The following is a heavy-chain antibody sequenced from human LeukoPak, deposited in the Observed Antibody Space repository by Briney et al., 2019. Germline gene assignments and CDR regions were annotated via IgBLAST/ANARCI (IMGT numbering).Heavy chain of an antibody. CDR2: IKQDGSEK. CDR3: ARAVYSSSWYISYYFDY. CDR1: GFTFSSYW. J-gene: IGHJ4*02. Sequence: GGSLRLSCAASGFTFSSYWMSWVRQAPGKGLEWVANIKQDGSEKYYGDSVKGRFTISRDNAKNSLYLQMNSLRAEDTAVYYCARAVYSSSWYISYYFDYWGQGTLVTVSS. D-gene: IGHD6-13*01. V-gene: IGHV3-7*03.